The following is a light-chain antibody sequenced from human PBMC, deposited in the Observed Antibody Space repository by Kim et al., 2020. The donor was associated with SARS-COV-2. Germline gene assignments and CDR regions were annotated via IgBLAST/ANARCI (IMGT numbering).Light chain of an antibody. Sequence: VALGQTVRITCQGDSLRSYYATWYQQKPGQAPIVVIYGKNNRPSGIPDRFSGSSSGDTASLTITGAQAGDEADYYCNSRGSNDNVLFGGGTQLTVL. CDR3: NSRGSNDNVL. J-gene: IGLJ2*01. V-gene: IGLV3-19*01. CDR2: GKN. CDR1: SLRSYY.